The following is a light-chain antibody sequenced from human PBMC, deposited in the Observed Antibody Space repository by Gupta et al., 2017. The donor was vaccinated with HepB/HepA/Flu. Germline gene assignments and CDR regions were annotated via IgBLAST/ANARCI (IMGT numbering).Light chain of an antibody. CDR2: WAS. J-gene: IGKJ4*01. V-gene: IGKV4-1*01. CDR1: QSVLYSSNNKNY. CDR3: QQYYSPPRT. Sequence: DIVMTQSPDSLAVSLGERATINCKSSQSVLYSSNNKNYLAWFQQKPGQPPKLLIYWASTRQSGVPDRFIGSGSGTDFTLTISSLQAEDVAVYYCQQYYSPPRTFGGGTKVEIK.